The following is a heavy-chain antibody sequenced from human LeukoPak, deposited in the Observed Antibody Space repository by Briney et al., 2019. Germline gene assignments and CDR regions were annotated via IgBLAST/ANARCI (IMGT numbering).Heavy chain of an antibody. Sequence: SETLSLTCTVSGDSIDIYYWSWIRHPPGKGLEWVGYIYYRGTTSYNPFLKSRVTISVDTSKNQFSLKLNSVTAADTAVYYCARLPRYGGYDHFDYRGQGILVTVSS. CDR1: GDSIDIYY. J-gene: IGHJ4*02. CDR3: ARLPRYGGYDHFDY. CDR2: IYYRGTT. V-gene: IGHV4-59*12. D-gene: IGHD5-12*01.